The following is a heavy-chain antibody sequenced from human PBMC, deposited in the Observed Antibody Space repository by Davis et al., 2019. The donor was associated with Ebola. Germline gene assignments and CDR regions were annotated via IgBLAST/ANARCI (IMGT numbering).Heavy chain of an antibody. D-gene: IGHD3-16*01. CDR2: IYYSGST. CDR1: GGSISSGGYY. CDR3: ARGIGFGGSFDP. J-gene: IGHJ5*02. Sequence: MPSETLSLTCTVFGGSISSGGYYWSWIRQHPGKGLEWIGYIYYSGSTYYNPSLKSRVTISVDRSKNQFSLKLSSVTAADTAVYSCARGIGFGGSFDPWGQGTLVTVSS. V-gene: IGHV4-31*03.